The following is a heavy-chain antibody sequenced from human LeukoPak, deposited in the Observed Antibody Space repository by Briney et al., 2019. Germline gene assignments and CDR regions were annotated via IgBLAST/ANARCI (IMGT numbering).Heavy chain of an antibody. CDR2: INPYSGGT. CDR3: ALNSYESSGFHACDI. D-gene: IGHD3-22*01. J-gene: IGHJ3*02. V-gene: IGHV1-2*02. CDR1: GYTFSGFY. Sequence: ASVKVSCKASGYTFSGFYMHWVRQAPGHGLEWIGWINPYSGGTNYAQKFQGRVTLTRDTSITTAYMELSRLTSDDTAVYYCALNSYESSGFHACDIWGQGTMVTVSS.